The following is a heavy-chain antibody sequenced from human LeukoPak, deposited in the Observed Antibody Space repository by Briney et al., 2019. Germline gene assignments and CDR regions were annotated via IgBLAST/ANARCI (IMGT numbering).Heavy chain of an antibody. CDR3: ARRWNYGRNYYIDV. CDR1: GGSFSNYY. CDR2: INDSGRT. V-gene: IGHV4-34*01. D-gene: IGHD1-7*01. J-gene: IGHJ6*03. Sequence: SETLSLTCAVCGGSFSNYYWSWIRQPPGKGLEWIGEINDSGRTNYNPSLMSRVTVSVDTSKKQFSLRLTSVTATDTAVYYCARRWNYGRNYYIDVWGKGATVSVSS.